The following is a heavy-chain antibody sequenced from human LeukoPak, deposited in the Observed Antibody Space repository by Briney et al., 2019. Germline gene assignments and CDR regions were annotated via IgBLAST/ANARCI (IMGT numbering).Heavy chain of an antibody. Sequence: SETLSLTCTVSGGSVSSGGYHWSWIRQPAGKGLEWIGRTAVSGSTNYNPSLKSRVAISIDTSQNQISLKLSSVTAADTAVYYCARPGDYYGSGSYVYWGQGTLVTVSS. CDR1: GGSVSSGGYH. CDR2: TAVSGST. V-gene: IGHV4-61*02. CDR3: ARPGDYYGSGSYVY. D-gene: IGHD3-10*01. J-gene: IGHJ4*02.